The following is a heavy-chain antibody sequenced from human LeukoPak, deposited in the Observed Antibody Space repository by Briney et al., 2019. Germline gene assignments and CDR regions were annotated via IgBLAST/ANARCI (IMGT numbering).Heavy chain of an antibody. Sequence: SETLSLTCTVSGGSISTYSWSWIRQPPGKGLEWTGYIYYSGSTDYNPSLKSRVTISVDTSQNQFSLRLSSVTAADTAVYYCATSTAYYYDSSGYALQHWGQGTLVTVSS. J-gene: IGHJ1*01. V-gene: IGHV4-59*08. CDR3: ATSTAYYYDSSGYALQH. CDR1: GGSISTYS. D-gene: IGHD3-22*01. CDR2: IYYSGST.